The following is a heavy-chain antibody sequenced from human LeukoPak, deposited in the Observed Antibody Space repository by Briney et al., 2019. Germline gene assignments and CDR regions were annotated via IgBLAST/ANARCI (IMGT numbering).Heavy chain of an antibody. CDR2: ISYDGSNK. CDR3: AKDQGSYNC. V-gene: IGHV3-30-3*01. J-gene: IGHJ4*02. D-gene: IGHD1-26*01. Sequence: PGGSLRLSCAASGFTFSSYAMHWVRQAPGKGLEWVAVISYDGSNKYYADSVKGRFTISRDNSKNTLYLQMNSLRAEDTAVYYCAKDQGSYNCWGQGTLVTVSS. CDR1: GFTFSSYA.